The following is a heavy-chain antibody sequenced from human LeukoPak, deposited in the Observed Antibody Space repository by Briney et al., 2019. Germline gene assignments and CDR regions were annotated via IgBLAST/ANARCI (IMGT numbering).Heavy chain of an antibody. J-gene: IGHJ5*02. V-gene: IGHV1-69*05. Sequence: SVKVSCKASGGTFISYAISWVRQAPGQGLEWMGGIIPIFGTANYAQKFRGRVTITTDESTSTAYMELSSLRPEDTAVYYCARGTVGWNGNWFDPWGQGTLVTVSS. CDR2: IIPIFGTA. CDR1: GGTFISYA. D-gene: IGHD1-1*01. CDR3: ARGTVGWNGNWFDP.